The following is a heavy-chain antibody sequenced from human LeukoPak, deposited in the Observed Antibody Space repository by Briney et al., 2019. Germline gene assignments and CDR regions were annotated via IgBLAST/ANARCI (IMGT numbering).Heavy chain of an antibody. CDR3: ARDRKTDGYFYWYFDL. D-gene: IGHD5-18*01. CDR2: ISYDGSNK. V-gene: IGHV3-30-3*01. CDR1: GFTFSSYA. Sequence: GGSLRLSCAASGFTFSSYAIHWVRQAPGKGLEWVAVISYDGSNKYYADSVKGRVTISRDNSKNTLYLQMNSLRTEDTAVYYCARDRKTDGYFYWYFDLWGRGTLVTVSS. J-gene: IGHJ2*01.